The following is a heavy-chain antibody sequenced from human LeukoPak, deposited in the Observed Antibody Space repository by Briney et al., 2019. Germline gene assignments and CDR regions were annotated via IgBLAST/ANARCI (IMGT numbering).Heavy chain of an antibody. Sequence: TGGSLRLSCAASGFTVSSNYMSWVRQAPGKGLEWVSVIYSGGSTYYADFVKGRFTISRDNSKNTLYLQMNSLRAEDTAVYYCARDYSSSWRNWGQGTLVTVSS. J-gene: IGHJ4*02. CDR2: IYSGGST. CDR1: GFTVSSNY. V-gene: IGHV3-66*01. CDR3: ARDYSSSWRN. D-gene: IGHD6-13*01.